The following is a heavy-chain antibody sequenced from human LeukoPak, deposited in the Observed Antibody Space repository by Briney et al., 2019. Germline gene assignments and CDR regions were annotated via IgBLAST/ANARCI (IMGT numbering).Heavy chain of an antibody. Sequence: ASVKVSCKASGYIFTSYYIHWVRQAPGQGLEWMGWINPNSGGTNYAHQLQGRVTMTRDTSISTAYMELSGLTSDDTAVYYCASVTYSAYDNFDSWGQGTLVTVSS. V-gene: IGHV1-2*07. CDR2: INPNSGGT. CDR1: GYIFTSYY. D-gene: IGHD5-12*01. CDR3: ASVTYSAYDNFDS. J-gene: IGHJ4*02.